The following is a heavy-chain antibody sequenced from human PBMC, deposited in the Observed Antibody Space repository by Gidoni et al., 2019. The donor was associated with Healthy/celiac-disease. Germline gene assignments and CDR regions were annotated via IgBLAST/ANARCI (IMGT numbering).Heavy chain of an antibody. CDR1: GGPFSSYP. Sequence: HVPLVQSGPEVKKPGSSVTVSFKASGGPFSSYPISWVRQAPGQGREWMGGIIPIFGTANYAQKFQGRVTITADESTSTAYMELSSLRSEDTAVYYCASFTHCSSTSCYPYFDYWGQGTLVTVSS. J-gene: IGHJ4*02. D-gene: IGHD2-2*01. CDR3: ASFTHCSSTSCYPYFDY. V-gene: IGHV1-69*01. CDR2: IIPIFGTA.